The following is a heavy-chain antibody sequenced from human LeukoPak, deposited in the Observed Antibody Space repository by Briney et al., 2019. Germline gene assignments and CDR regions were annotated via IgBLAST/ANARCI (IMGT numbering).Heavy chain of an antibody. CDR1: GFSFSSFA. D-gene: IGHD6-13*01. CDR2: ISSSNGIHT. V-gene: IGHV3-64*04. CDR3: AKDRAQQLVLDF. J-gene: IGHJ4*02. Sequence: GGSLRLSCSASGFSFSSFAMHWVRQAPGKGLEYVAAISSSNGIHTFYADSVKGRFTISRDNSKNTLFLQMNSLRAEDTAVYYCAKDRAQQLVLDFWGQGTLVTVSS.